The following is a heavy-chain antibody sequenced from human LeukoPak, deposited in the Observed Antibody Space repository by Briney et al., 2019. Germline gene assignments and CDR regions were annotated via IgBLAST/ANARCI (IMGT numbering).Heavy chain of an antibody. Sequence: SVKVSCKASGGTFSSYAISWVRQAPGQGLEWMGGIIPIFGTANYAQKFQGRDTITTDESTSTAYMELSSLRSEDTAVYYCARDRGDSSWPYYMDVWGKGTTVTVSS. V-gene: IGHV1-69*05. J-gene: IGHJ6*03. CDR2: IIPIFGTA. D-gene: IGHD6-13*01. CDR3: ARDRGDSSWPYYMDV. CDR1: GGTFSSYA.